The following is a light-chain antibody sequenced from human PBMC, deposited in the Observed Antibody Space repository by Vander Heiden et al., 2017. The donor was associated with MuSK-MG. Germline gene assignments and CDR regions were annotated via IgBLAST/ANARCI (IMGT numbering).Light chain of an antibody. CDR2: GAS. J-gene: IGKJ1*01. CDR1: RSVSSST. CDR3: QQYGSSPQT. Sequence: EIVLTQSPGTLSLSPGERATLSCRASRSVSSSTLAGYQQKPGQAPRLLIYGASTRATGIPDRFSGSGSGTDFTLTISRLDPEDFAVYYCQQYGSSPQTFGQGPRWRSN. V-gene: IGKV3-20*01.